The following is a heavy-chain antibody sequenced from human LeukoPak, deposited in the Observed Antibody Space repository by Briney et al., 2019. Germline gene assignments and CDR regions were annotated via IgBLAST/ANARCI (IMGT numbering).Heavy chain of an antibody. Sequence: ASEKLSCKAFGYTFTNYAVNWVRQAPGHKLQWMGWIKAGTANTKYSQEFQGRVTIIRDTSASTVYMELSSLRSDDMAVYYCARGIWSSHSVGYYFDFWGQGTLVTVSS. CDR3: ARGIWSSHSVGYYFDF. D-gene: IGHD5/OR15-5a*01. J-gene: IGHJ4*02. CDR2: IKAGTANT. CDR1: GYTFTNYA. V-gene: IGHV1-3*03.